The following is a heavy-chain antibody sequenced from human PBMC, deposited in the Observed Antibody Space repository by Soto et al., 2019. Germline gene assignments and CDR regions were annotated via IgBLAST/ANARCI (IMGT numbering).Heavy chain of an antibody. Sequence: ASVKVSCKASGYTFTSYAMHWVRQAPGQRLEWMGWINAGNGNTKYSQKFQGRVTITRDTSASTAYMELSSLRSEDTAVYYCARSSVVVVAAPDYWGQGNLVTVPS. D-gene: IGHD2-15*01. CDR2: INAGNGNT. CDR3: ARSSVVVVAAPDY. J-gene: IGHJ4*02. CDR1: GYTFTSYA. V-gene: IGHV1-3*01.